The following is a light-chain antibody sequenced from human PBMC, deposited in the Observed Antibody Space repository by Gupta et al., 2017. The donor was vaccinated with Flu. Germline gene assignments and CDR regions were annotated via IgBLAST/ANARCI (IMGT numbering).Light chain of an antibody. Sequence: YELTQPPSVSVSPGQTASITCSGDKLGDKYACWHQQKPGQPPVLVIYKASKQPAGIHARFSGSNSGNTATLTIGGTQDRDEDDYYLQACDSSTAVFGGGTKLTVL. CDR3: QACDSSTAV. CDR1: KLGDKY. V-gene: IGLV3-1*01. J-gene: IGLJ2*01. CDR2: KAS.